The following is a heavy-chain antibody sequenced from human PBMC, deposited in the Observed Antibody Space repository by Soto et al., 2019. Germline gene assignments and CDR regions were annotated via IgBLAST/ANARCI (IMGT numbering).Heavy chain of an antibody. CDR2: ISSSSSYT. Sequence: PGGSLRLSCAASGFTFSDYYMSWIRQAPGKGLEWVSYISSSSSYTNYADSVKGRFTISRDNSKNTVYLQMNSLRAEDAAVYYCAREPTGLGGSAFDYWGQGTLVTVSS. V-gene: IGHV3-11*06. CDR1: GFTFSDYY. D-gene: IGHD2-15*01. CDR3: AREPTGLGGSAFDY. J-gene: IGHJ4*02.